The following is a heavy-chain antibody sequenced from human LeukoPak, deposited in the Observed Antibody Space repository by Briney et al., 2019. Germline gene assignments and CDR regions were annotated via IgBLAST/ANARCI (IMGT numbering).Heavy chain of an antibody. CDR1: GYTFTSYY. CDR2: LNPSGGST. Sequence: ASVKVSCKASGYTFTSYYMHWVRQAPGQGLEWMGILNPSGGSTSYAQKFQGRVTMTRDMSTSTVYMELSSLRSEDTAVYYCARDQTGYCSGGSCYQYYYYMDVWGKGTTVTVSS. V-gene: IGHV1-46*01. J-gene: IGHJ6*03. D-gene: IGHD2-15*01. CDR3: ARDQTGYCSGGSCYQYYYYMDV.